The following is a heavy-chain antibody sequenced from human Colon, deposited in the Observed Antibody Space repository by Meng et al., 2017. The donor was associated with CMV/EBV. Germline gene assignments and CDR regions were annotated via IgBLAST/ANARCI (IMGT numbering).Heavy chain of an antibody. D-gene: IGHD3-16*01. CDR1: GFTFSSYE. CDR3: HGFGGFAF. CDR2: ISSRGKTI. V-gene: IGHV3-48*03. J-gene: IGHJ4*02. Sequence: GESLKISCAASGFTFSSYEMHWVRQAPGKGLEWVSYISSRGKTIYYADSVKGRFAISRDNSINGAYLHMNSLRVEDTAMYFCHGFGGFAFWGQGTLVTVSS.